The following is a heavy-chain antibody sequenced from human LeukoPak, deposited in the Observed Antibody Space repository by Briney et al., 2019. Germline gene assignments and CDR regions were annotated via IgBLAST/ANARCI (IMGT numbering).Heavy chain of an antibody. CDR3: ASPKALGLTGIIFFDI. V-gene: IGHV5-51*01. Sequence: GESLKISCKGSGYSFNTYWIGWVRQMPGKGLEWMGIIYPGDSDTKYSPSFQGQVTISADKSISTAYLQWSSLKASDTAMYYCASPKALGLTGIIFFDIWGKGKMVTVFS. CDR2: IYPGDSDT. D-gene: IGHD3-16*01. J-gene: IGHJ3*02. CDR1: GYSFNTYW.